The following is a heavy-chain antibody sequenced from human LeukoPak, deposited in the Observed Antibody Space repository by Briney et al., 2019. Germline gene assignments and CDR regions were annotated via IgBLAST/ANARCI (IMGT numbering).Heavy chain of an antibody. CDR3: ATVPYGYLGYYYYYMDV. D-gene: IGHD5-18*01. CDR1: GFTFSSYS. CDR2: IYSSGST. Sequence: GGSLRLSCAASGFTFSSYSMNWVRQAPGKGLEWVSVIYSSGSTYYADSVKGRFTVSRDSSKNTLFLQMNSLRADDTAMYYCATVPYGYLGYYYYYMDVWGKGTTVTISS. J-gene: IGHJ6*03. V-gene: IGHV3-66*01.